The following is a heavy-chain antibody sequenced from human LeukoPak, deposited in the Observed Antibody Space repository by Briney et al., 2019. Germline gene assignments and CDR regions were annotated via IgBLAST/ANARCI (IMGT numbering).Heavy chain of an antibody. CDR2: ICANDGNT. D-gene: IGHD2-15*01. CDR3: AKGSGSSCYSPCDY. V-gene: IGHV3-23*01. Sequence: GGSLRLSCAASGLTFRNYAMSWVRQAPGKGLEWVSVICANDGNTYYADAVKGRFTVSRDNSKDTLYLQMDSLRAEDTAVYYCAKGSGSSCYSPCDYWGQGILVTVSS. J-gene: IGHJ4*02. CDR1: GLTFRNYA.